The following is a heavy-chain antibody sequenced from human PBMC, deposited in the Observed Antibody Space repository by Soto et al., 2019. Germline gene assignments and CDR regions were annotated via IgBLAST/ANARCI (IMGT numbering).Heavy chain of an antibody. CDR1: GFTVSSKY. D-gene: IGHD2-2*01. CDR3: ARRRGTCVVTTCYLPFDS. Sequence: EVQLVETGGGLIQPGGALILSCAASGFTVSSKYMSWLRQAPGKGLEWVSILYSDGNTYYADSVKGRFTVSRDNSKNTLNLQMNSLRPEDTAVYFCARRRGTCVVTTCYLPFDSWGQGALVTVSS. V-gene: IGHV3-53*02. J-gene: IGHJ4*02. CDR2: LYSDGNT.